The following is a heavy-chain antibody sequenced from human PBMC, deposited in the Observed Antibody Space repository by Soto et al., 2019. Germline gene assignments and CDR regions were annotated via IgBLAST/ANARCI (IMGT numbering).Heavy chain of an antibody. CDR1: GVSISTGGYY. Sequence: KTSETLSLTCTVSGVSISTGGYYWSWVRQHPGKGLEWIGNTYYSGRTYYNPSLKSRVILSVDTSKNHFSLNLRSLTAADSAMYYCASVIGGDSDYYFDYWGQGALVTVSS. V-gene: IGHV4-31*03. J-gene: IGHJ4*02. CDR2: TYYSGRT. D-gene: IGHD2-21*02. CDR3: ASVIGGDSDYYFDY.